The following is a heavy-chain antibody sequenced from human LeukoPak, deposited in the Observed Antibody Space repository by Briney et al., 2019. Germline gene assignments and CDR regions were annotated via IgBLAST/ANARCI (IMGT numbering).Heavy chain of an antibody. J-gene: IGHJ4*02. CDR2: ISTGSSTI. V-gene: IGHV3-48*02. D-gene: IGHD5-18*01. CDR3: ARVAEIQLWLRSAFDY. CDR1: GFTFSTYS. Sequence: PGGSLRLSCAASGFTFSTYSMNWVRQAPGKGLESVSFISTGSSTIYYADSVKGRFTISRDNAKNSLCLQMNSLRDEDTAVYYCARVAEIQLWLRSAFDYWGQGTLVTVSS.